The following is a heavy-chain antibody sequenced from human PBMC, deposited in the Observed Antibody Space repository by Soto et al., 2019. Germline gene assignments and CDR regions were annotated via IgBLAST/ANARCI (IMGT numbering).Heavy chain of an antibody. V-gene: IGHV3-21*01. Sequence: EVQLVESGGGLVKPGGSLRLSCAASGFTFSSYSMGWVRQAPGKGLEWVAYISSSGSYIYYADSVKGRFTVSRDNAKKSVLLQMNSLRDEDTAVYYCARGGYDLNSFDPWGQGTLVTVSS. D-gene: IGHD3-22*01. CDR2: ISSSGSYI. CDR3: ARGGYDLNSFDP. J-gene: IGHJ5*02. CDR1: GFTFSSYS.